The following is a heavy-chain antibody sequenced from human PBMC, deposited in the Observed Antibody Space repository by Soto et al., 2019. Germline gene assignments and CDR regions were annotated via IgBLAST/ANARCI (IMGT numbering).Heavy chain of an antibody. CDR1: GVSISSYY. CDR2: IYYSGST. Sequence: QVQLQDSGPGLVKPSETLSLTCTVSGVSISSYYWSWIRQPPGKGLEWIGYIYYSGSTNYNPSLKSRVTLSVATSKNQFSLKLSSVTAADTAVYYCARSRGGYFDYWGQGTLVTVSS. V-gene: IGHV4-59*01. CDR3: ARSRGGYFDY. J-gene: IGHJ4*02. D-gene: IGHD3-22*01.